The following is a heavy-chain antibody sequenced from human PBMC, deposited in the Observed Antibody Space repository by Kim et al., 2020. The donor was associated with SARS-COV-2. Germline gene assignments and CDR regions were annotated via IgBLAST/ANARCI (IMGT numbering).Heavy chain of an antibody. J-gene: IGHJ4*02. CDR3: ARGVVGADY. D-gene: IGHD1-26*01. Sequence: FTISRDNAKNSLYLQTNSLRAEDTAVYYCARGVVGADYWGQGTLVTVSS. V-gene: IGHV3-11*06.